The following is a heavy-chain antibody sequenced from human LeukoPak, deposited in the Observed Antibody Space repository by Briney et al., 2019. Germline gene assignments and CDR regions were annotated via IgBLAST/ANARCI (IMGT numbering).Heavy chain of an antibody. CDR3: TMQYSSSSGSFDY. CDR2: IKSKTDGGTT. V-gene: IGHV3-15*01. D-gene: IGHD6-6*01. J-gene: IGHJ4*02. Sequence: GGSLRLSCAASGFTFSSSAMSWVRQAPGKGLEWVGRIKSKTDGGTTDYAAPVKGRFTISRDDSKNTLYLQMNSLKTEDTAVYYCTMQYSSSSGSFDYWGQGTLVTVSS. CDR1: GFTFSSSA.